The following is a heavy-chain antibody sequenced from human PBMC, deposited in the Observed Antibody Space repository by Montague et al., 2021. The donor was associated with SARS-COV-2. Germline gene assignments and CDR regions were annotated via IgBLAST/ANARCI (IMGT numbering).Heavy chain of an antibody. CDR2: TYHRFKWYN. D-gene: IGHD1-26*01. CDR1: GDSVSMNSAA. CDR3: ARTSASSDY. J-gene: IGHJ4*02. Sequence: CAISGDSVSMNSAAWNSIRQSPSRGLQWLGRTYHRFKWYNDYAVSVKSRITINPDTSKNQISLQLNSVTPEDTAVYYCARTSASSDYWGQGTLVTVSS. V-gene: IGHV6-1*01.